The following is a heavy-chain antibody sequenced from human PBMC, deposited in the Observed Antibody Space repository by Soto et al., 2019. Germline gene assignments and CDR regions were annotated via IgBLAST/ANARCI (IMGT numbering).Heavy chain of an antibody. Sequence: VQLVESGGGVVQPGRSLRLSCAASGFTFSDYAMHWVRQAPGKGLEWVAVVSHDGRNTHYADSVKGRFTISRDSSKNRVSLEMTSLRADDTAVYCCAKGGRQWLVTSDFDYWGQGALVTVSS. J-gene: IGHJ4*02. V-gene: IGHV3-30*18. D-gene: IGHD6-19*01. CDR1: GFTFSDYA. CDR3: AKGGRQWLVTSDFDY. CDR2: VSHDGRNT.